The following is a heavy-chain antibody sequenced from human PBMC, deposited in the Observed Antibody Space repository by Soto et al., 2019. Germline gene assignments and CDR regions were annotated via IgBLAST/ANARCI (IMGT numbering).Heavy chain of an antibody. CDR1: GGSISSYY. CDR2: IYYSGST. CDR3: ARDSVGATYWFDP. Sequence: SETLSLTCTVSGGSISSYYWSWIRQPPGKGLEWIGYIYYSGSTNYNPSLKSRVTISVDTSKNQFSLRLSSVTAADTAVYYCARDSVGATYWFDPWGQGTLVTVSS. V-gene: IGHV4-59*01. J-gene: IGHJ5*02. D-gene: IGHD1-26*01.